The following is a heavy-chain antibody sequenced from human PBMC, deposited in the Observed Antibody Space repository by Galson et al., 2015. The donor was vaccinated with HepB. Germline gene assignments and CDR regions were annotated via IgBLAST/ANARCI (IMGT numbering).Heavy chain of an antibody. J-gene: IGHJ4*02. D-gene: IGHD3-16*02. CDR1: GGSLSDYY. CDR3: ARGPASVVYDYVWGSSRQPLYYLDS. CDR2: INHSGST. Sequence: TLSLTCAVYGGSLSDYYWSWSRQPPGKGLEWIGEINHSGSTNDNPSLKSRITISVDTSKNQFSLKLTSVTAADAAVYYCARGPASVVYDYVWGSSRQPLYYLDSWGQGTLLTVSS. V-gene: IGHV4-34*01.